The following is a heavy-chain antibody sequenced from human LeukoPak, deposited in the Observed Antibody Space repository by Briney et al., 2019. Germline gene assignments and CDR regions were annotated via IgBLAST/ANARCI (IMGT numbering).Heavy chain of an antibody. CDR2: IYYSGGT. V-gene: IGHV4-59*08. Sequence: SETLSLTCTVSGGSISSYYWSWIRQPPGKGLEWIGYIYYSGGTDYNPSLKSRVTISVDTSKNQFSLKLRSVTAADTAVYYCARHVTISGPYDASDMWGQGTMVTVSP. J-gene: IGHJ3*02. CDR1: GGSISSYY. D-gene: IGHD5-24*01. CDR3: ARHVTISGPYDASDM.